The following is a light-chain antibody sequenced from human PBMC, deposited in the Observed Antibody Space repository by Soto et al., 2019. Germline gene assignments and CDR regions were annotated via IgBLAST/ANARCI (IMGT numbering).Light chain of an antibody. CDR1: QSVTNG. V-gene: IGKV1-5*03. CDR3: QQFNAYSPRT. Sequence: DIQLTQSPASLSASVGDRVTITCRASQSVTNGLAWYQQEPGKAPKLLIKKASELHSHNPSKFSGSGSGTEFTLTISSLQPEDVATYYCQQFNAYSPRTFGQGTKVEI. J-gene: IGKJ1*01. CDR2: KAS.